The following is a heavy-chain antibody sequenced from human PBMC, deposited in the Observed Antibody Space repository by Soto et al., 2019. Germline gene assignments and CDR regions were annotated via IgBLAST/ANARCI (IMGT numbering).Heavy chain of an antibody. CDR3: AREVAAAGTRWFDP. CDR2: IYYSGST. D-gene: IGHD6-13*01. CDR1: GGSISSYY. V-gene: IGHV4-59*01. J-gene: IGHJ5*02. Sequence: ASETLSLTCTVSGGSISSYYWSWIRQPPGKGLEWIGYIYYSGSTNYNPSLKSRVTISVDTSKNQFSLKLSSVTVADTAVYYCAREVAAAGTRWFDPWGQGTLVTVSS.